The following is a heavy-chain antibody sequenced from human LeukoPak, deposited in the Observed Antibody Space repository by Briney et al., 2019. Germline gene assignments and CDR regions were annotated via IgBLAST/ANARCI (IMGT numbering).Heavy chain of an antibody. Sequence: SETLSLTCTVSGGSISSSSYYWGWIRQPPGKGLEWIGSIYYSGSTYYNPSLKSRVTISVDTSKNQFSLKLSSVTAADTAVYYCARQQLGVTATDGIDYWGQGTLVTVSS. J-gene: IGHJ4*02. CDR3: ARQQLGVTATDGIDY. CDR1: GGSISSSSYY. D-gene: IGHD5-18*01. CDR2: IYYSGST. V-gene: IGHV4-39*01.